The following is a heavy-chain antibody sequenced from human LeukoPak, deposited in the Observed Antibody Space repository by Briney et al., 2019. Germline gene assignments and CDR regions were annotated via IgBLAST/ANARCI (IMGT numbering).Heavy chain of an antibody. D-gene: IGHD2-15*01. CDR2: IYYSGST. Sequence: SETLSLTCTVSGGSISSSSYYWGWIRQPPGKGLEWIGSIYYSGSTYYNPSLKGRVTISVDTSKNQFSLKLSSVTAADTAVYYCARAICSGGSCYSVEGFDPWGQGTLVTVSS. CDR3: ARAICSGGSCYSVEGFDP. V-gene: IGHV4-39*07. CDR1: GGSISSSSYY. J-gene: IGHJ5*02.